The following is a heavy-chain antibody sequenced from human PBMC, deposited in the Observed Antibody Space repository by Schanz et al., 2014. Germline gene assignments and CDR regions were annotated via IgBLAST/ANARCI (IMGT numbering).Heavy chain of an antibody. V-gene: IGHV3-49*04. J-gene: IGHJ3*02. Sequence: EVQLVESGGGLVQPGRSLRLSCTASGFTLGDYAVSWVRQAPGKGPEWVGLIRSRALGATREYAASVKGRFTDSRDDSKSIAYLQMNSVKTEDAAVYYCTREALGQDNAFDIWGQGTMVTVSS. CDR1: GFTLGDYA. D-gene: IGHD2-15*01. CDR3: TREALGQDNAFDI. CDR2: IRSRALGATR.